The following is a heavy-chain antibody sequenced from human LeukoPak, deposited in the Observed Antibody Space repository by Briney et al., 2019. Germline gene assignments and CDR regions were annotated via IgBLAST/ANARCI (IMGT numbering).Heavy chain of an antibody. Sequence: GGSLRLSCAASGFTFSNYAMHWVRQAPGKGLEWVAVIGDDGSNKYYVDSVKGRFTISRDNAKNSLYLQMNSLRADDTAVYYCATDRFHYYHSSGYFIAPFDFEGQGPLITVTS. CDR3: ATDRFHYYHSSGYFIAPFDF. D-gene: IGHD3-22*01. CDR2: IGDDGSNK. V-gene: IGHV3-33*03. J-gene: IGHJ4*02. CDR1: GFTFSNYA.